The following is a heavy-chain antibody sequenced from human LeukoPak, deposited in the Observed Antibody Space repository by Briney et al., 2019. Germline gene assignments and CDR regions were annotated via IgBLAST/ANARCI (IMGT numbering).Heavy chain of an antibody. CDR2: ISYDGSNK. V-gene: IGHV3-30*04. CDR3: ARYGRATINYYDSSGLGIDY. D-gene: IGHD3-22*01. CDR1: GFTLSSYA. J-gene: IGHJ4*02. Sequence: QAGGSLRLSCAASGFTLSSYAMHWVRQAPGKGLEWVAVISYDGSNKYYADSVKGRFTISRDNSKNTLYLQMNSLRAEDTAVYYCARYGRATINYYDSSGLGIDYWGQGTLVTVSS.